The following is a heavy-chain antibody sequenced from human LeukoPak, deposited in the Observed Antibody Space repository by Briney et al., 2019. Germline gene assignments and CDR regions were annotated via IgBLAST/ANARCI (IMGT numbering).Heavy chain of an antibody. CDR1: GGSFSGYY. CDR3: ARARITMVWGVIITDPSYYYYYYGMDV. D-gene: IGHD3-10*01. V-gene: IGHV4-34*01. J-gene: IGHJ6*02. CDR2: INHSGST. Sequence: KASETLSLTCAVYGGSFSGYYWSWIRQPPGKGLEWIGEINHSGSTNYNPSLKSRVTISVDTSKNQFSLKLSSVTAADTAVYYCARARITMVWGVIITDPSYYYYYYGMDVWGQGTTVTVSS.